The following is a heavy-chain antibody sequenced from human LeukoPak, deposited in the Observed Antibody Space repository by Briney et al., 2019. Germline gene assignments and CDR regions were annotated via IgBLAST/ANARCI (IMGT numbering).Heavy chain of an antibody. V-gene: IGHV4-59*01. D-gene: IGHD1-20*01. CDR2: VYYSGST. Sequence: SETLSLTCTVSGGSMSGYYWSWVRQPPGKGLEWIAYVYYSGSTYYNPSFESRVTISLYTSKNQFSLKLSSVTTADAAVYYCARVMDNWDLGHHFDYWGQGTLVTVSS. CDR3: ARVMDNWDLGHHFDY. J-gene: IGHJ4*02. CDR1: GGSMSGYY.